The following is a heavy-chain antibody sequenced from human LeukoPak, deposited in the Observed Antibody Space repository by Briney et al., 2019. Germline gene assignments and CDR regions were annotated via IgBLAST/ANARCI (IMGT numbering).Heavy chain of an antibody. J-gene: IGHJ6*02. CDR1: GGSISSGGYY. D-gene: IGHD4-11*01. CDR2: IYYSGST. V-gene: IGHV4-61*08. CDR3: AGPTTGDYYYGMDV. Sequence: SETLSLTCTVSGGSISSGGYYWSWIRQHPGKGLEWIGYIYYSGSTYYNPSLKSRVTISVDTSKNQFSLKLSSVTAADTAVYYCAGPTTGDYYYGMDVWGQGTTVTVSS.